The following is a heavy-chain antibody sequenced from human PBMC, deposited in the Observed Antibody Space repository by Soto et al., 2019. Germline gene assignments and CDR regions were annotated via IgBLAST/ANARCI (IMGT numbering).Heavy chain of an antibody. V-gene: IGHV1-3*01. CDR3: ARYKITGILDY. CDR2: INAGNGNT. Sequence: ASVKVSCKASGYTFTSYDMHWERQAPGQRLEWIGWINAGNGNTKYSQKLQGRLTITRDTSASTANMELSSLRSEDTAVYYCARYKITGILDYWGQGTLVTVSS. CDR1: GYTFTSYD. D-gene: IGHD1-1*01. J-gene: IGHJ4*02.